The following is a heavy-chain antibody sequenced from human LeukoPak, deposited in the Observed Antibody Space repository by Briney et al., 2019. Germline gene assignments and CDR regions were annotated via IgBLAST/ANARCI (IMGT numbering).Heavy chain of an antibody. CDR3: AKGDYGDYVDFDY. CDR1: GFTFSSYA. Sequence: GGSLRLSCEASGFTFSSYAMSWVRQAPGKGLEWVSAISGSGGSTYYADSVKGRFTISRGNSKNTLYLQINSLRAEDTAVYYCAKGDYGDYVDFDYWGQGTLVTVSS. D-gene: IGHD4-17*01. V-gene: IGHV3-23*01. J-gene: IGHJ4*02. CDR2: ISGSGGST.